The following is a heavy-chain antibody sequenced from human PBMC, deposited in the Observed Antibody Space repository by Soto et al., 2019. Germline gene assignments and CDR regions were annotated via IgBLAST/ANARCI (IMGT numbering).Heavy chain of an antibody. Sequence: QEILVESGGGVVQSGTSLRLSCAASGFTFSSFAMHWVRQAPGKGLEWVSVISCNGLSQFYADSVRGRVTVARDNSKNTLYLQLDSLRPDDTAVYSCARGGRGLRGAFDVWGQGTEVSVS. J-gene: IGHJ3*01. D-gene: IGHD3-16*01. V-gene: IGHV3-30*04. CDR1: GFTFSSFA. CDR2: ISCNGLSQ. CDR3: ARGGRGLRGAFDV.